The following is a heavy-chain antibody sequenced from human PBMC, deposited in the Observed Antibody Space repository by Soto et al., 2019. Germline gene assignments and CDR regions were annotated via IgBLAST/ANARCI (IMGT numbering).Heavy chain of an antibody. CDR2: IYWNDDK. CDR1: GFSLSTSGVG. Sequence: GPTLVNPTQTLTLTCTFSGFSLSTSGVGVGWIRQPPGKALEWLALIYWNDDKRYSPSLKSRLTITKDTSKNQVVLTMTNMDPVDTATYYCAPAQYYYDSSGYYYWFYFDYWGQGTLVTVSS. J-gene: IGHJ4*02. D-gene: IGHD3-22*01. CDR3: APAQYYYDSSGYYYWFYFDY. V-gene: IGHV2-5*01.